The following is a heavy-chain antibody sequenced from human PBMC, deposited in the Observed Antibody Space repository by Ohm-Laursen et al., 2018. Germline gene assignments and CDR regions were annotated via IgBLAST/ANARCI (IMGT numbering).Heavy chain of an antibody. CDR2: ISSSSNYI. J-gene: IGHJ3*02. Sequence: LSLTCAASGFTFSSYSMNWVRQAPGKGLEWVSSISSSSNYIYYADSVKGRFTISRDNAKNSLYLQMNSLRAEDTAVYYCARSYYDSSGSPPALDIWGQGTMVTVSS. V-gene: IGHV3-21*01. D-gene: IGHD3-22*01. CDR3: ARSYYDSSGSPPALDI. CDR1: GFTFSSYS.